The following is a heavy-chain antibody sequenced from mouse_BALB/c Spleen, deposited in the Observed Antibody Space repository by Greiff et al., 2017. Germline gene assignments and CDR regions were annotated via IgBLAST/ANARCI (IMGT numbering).Heavy chain of an antibody. CDR1: GYTFTDYA. V-gene: IGHV1S137*01. D-gene: IGHD2-14*01. J-gene: IGHJ4*01. CDR3: AREGTYYAMDY. Sequence: QVQLKESGAELVRPGVSVKISCKGSGYTFTDYAMHWVKQSHAKSLEWIGVISTYYGDASYNQKFKGKATMTVDKSSSTAYMELARLTSEDSAIYYCAREGTYYAMDYWGQGTSVTVSS. CDR2: ISTYYGDA.